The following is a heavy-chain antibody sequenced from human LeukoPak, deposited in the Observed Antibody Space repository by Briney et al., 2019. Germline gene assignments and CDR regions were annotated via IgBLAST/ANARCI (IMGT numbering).Heavy chain of an antibody. CDR3: ARGGGYNWNDVGWFDP. V-gene: IGHV1-2*02. CDR1: GYTFTGYY. J-gene: IGHJ5*02. CDR2: INPNSGGT. Sequence: GASVKVSCKASGYTFTGYYMHWVRQAPGQGLEWMGWINPNSGGTNYAQKFQGRVTMTRDTSISTAYMELSRLRSDDTAVYYCARGGGYNWNDVGWFDPWGQGTLVTVSS. D-gene: IGHD1-1*01.